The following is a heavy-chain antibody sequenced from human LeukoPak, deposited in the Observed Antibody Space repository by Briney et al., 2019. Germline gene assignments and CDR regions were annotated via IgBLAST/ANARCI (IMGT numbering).Heavy chain of an antibody. CDR1: GYTFTGYY. CDR3: ARGRVASPADY. Sequence: GASVKVSCKASGYTFTGYYMHWVRQAPGQGLEWMGWINPNSGGTNYAQMFQGRVTMTRDTSISTAYMELSRLRSDDTAVYYCARGRVASPADYWGQGTLVTVSS. D-gene: IGHD3-3*01. J-gene: IGHJ4*02. CDR2: INPNSGGT. V-gene: IGHV1-2*02.